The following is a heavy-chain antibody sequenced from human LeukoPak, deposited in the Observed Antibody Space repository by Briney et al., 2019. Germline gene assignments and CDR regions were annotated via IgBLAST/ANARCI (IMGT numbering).Heavy chain of an antibody. CDR1: GGSISSGGYY. Sequence: SETLSLTCTVSGGSISSGGYYWSWIRQHPGKGLEWIGYIYTSGSTNYNPSLKSRVTISVDTSKNQFSLKLSSVTAADTAVYYCARLKRWLQFWYFDYWGQGTLVTVSS. CDR3: ARLKRWLQFWYFDY. D-gene: IGHD5-24*01. V-gene: IGHV4-61*08. CDR2: IYTSGST. J-gene: IGHJ4*02.